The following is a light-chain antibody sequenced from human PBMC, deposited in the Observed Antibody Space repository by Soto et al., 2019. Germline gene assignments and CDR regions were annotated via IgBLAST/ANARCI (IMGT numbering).Light chain of an antibody. CDR1: QGITDY. J-gene: IGKJ4*01. V-gene: IGKV1-17*03. Sequence: IQMTQSPSAMSASVGDRLTITCRASQGITDYLAWFQQTPGKVAKRLIYAASTLQSGVPSRFSGSGSGTEFTLTSSSLQPEDFATYYCLQHHSYPPTVGGGTKVDTK. CDR3: LQHHSYPPT. CDR2: AAS.